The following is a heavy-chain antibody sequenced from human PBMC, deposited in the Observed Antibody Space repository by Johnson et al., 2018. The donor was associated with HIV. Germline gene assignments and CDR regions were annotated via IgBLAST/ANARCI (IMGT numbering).Heavy chain of an antibody. J-gene: IGHJ3*02. CDR3: AIQWSGGKGGGAFDI. CDR1: GFTFSSYA. CDR2: ISYDGSNK. V-gene: IGHV3-30-3*01. D-gene: IGHD2-15*01. Sequence: QVQLVESGGGVVQPGRSLRLSCAASGFTFSSYAMHWVRQAPGKGLEWVAVISYDGSNKYYADSVKGRFTISRDNSKNTLYLQMNSLRAEDTAVYYCAIQWSGGKGGGAFDIWGQGTMVTVSS.